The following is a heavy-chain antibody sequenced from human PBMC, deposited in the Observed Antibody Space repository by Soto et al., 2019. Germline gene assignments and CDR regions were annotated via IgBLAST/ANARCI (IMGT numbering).Heavy chain of an antibody. J-gene: IGHJ4*02. V-gene: IGHV1-69*02. CDR2: IIPILGIA. D-gene: IGHD3-22*01. CDR3: ARGAPYYYDSSGPQHPFDY. Sequence: SVKVSCKASGGTFSSYTISWVRQAPGQGLEWMGRIIPILGIANYAQKFQGRVTITADKSTSTAYMELSSLRSEDTAVYYCARGAPYYYDSSGPQHPFDYWGQGTLVTVSS. CDR1: GGTFSSYT.